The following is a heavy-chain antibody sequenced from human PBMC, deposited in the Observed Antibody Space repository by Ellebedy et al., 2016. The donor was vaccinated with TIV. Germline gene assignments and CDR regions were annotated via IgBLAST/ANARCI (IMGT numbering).Heavy chain of an antibody. CDR2: IRSDAITT. D-gene: IGHD5-24*01. CDR3: ARDMGRWLQFLAY. J-gene: IGHJ4*02. CDR1: GFTFNNYN. V-gene: IGHV3-48*03. Sequence: GGSLRLSCAASGFTFNNYNMIWVRQAPGKGLEWISYIRSDAITTDYADSVKGRLSISRDNAKTSVYLQMNSLRAEDTAVYYCARDMGRWLQFLAYWGQGTLVTVSS.